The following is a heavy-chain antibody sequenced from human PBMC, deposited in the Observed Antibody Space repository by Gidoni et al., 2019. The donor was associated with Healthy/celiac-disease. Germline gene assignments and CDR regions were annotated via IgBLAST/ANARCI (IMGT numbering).Heavy chain of an antibody. D-gene: IGHD3-10*01. CDR1: GFTFSGSA. V-gene: IGHV3-73*01. J-gene: IGHJ4*02. Sequence: EVQLVESGGGLVQPGASLKPSCAASGFTFSGSAMHWVRQASGKGLEWVGRIRSKANSYATAYAASVKGRFTISRDDSKNTAYLQMNSLKTEDTAVYYCTRPSYGEFDYWGQGTLVTVSS. CDR2: IRSKANSYAT. CDR3: TRPSYGEFDY.